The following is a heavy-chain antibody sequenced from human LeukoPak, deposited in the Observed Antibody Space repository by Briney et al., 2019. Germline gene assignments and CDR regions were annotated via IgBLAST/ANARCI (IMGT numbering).Heavy chain of an antibody. D-gene: IGHD2-21*01. CDR1: GFTFSSYW. CDR3: AKEGYSGGFDP. CDR2: INQDGSEK. V-gene: IGHV3-7*03. Sequence: GGSLRLSCAASGFTFSSYWMNWVRQAPGKGLEWVASINQDGSEKYYLDSVKGRFTISRDNAKNSLYLQMNSLRAEDTALYYCAKEGYSGGFDPWGQGTLVTVSS. J-gene: IGHJ5*02.